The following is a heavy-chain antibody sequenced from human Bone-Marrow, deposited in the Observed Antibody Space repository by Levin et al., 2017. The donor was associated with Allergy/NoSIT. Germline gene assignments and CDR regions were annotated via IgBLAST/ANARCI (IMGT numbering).Heavy chain of an antibody. D-gene: IGHD6-19*01. Sequence: ESLKISCAVYGGSFSGYYWSWIRQPPGKGLEWIGEINHSGSTNYNPSLKSRVTISVDTSKNQFSLKLSSVTAADTAVYYCARGRIAVAGTADAFDIWGQGTMVTVSS. J-gene: IGHJ3*02. CDR2: INHSGST. CDR1: GGSFSGYY. CDR3: ARGRIAVAGTADAFDI. V-gene: IGHV4-34*01.